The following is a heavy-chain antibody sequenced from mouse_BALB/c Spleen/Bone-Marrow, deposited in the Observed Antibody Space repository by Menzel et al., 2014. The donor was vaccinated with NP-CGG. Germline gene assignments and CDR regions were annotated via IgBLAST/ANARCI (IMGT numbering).Heavy chain of an antibody. V-gene: IGHV2-9*02. CDR1: GFSLTSYG. J-gene: IGHJ4*01. Sequence: VMLVESGPGLVAPSQSLSITCTVSGFSLTSYGVHWVRLPPGKGLEWLGVIWAGGSTNYNSALMSRLSINKDNSKSQVFLKMNSLQTDDTAMYYCARDRGRNFYAMDYWGQGTSVTVSS. CDR2: IWAGGST. D-gene: IGHD2-1*01. CDR3: ARDRGRNFYAMDY.